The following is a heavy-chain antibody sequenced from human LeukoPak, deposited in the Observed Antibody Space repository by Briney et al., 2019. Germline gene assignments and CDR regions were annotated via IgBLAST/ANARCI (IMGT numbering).Heavy chain of an antibody. Sequence: SVKVSCKASGGIFSSYAISWVRQAPGQGLEWMGRIIPILGIANYAQKFQGRVTITTDESTGTAYMELSSLRSEDTAVYYCARQAAAAGTHFDYWGQGTLVTVSS. D-gene: IGHD6-13*01. J-gene: IGHJ4*02. CDR2: IIPILGIA. V-gene: IGHV1-69*04. CDR3: ARQAAAAGTHFDY. CDR1: GGIFSSYA.